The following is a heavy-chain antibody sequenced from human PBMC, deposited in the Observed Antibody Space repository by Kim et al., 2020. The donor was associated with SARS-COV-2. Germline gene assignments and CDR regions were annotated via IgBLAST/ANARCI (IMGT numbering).Heavy chain of an antibody. V-gene: IGHV4-31*02. D-gene: IGHD3-10*01. J-gene: IGHJ4*02. CDR3: ARGGITMVGGAHYFDC. Sequence: SLKGRVTISVDTSKNQFSLKLSSETAADTAVYYCARGGITMVGGAHYFDCWGQGTLVTGSS.